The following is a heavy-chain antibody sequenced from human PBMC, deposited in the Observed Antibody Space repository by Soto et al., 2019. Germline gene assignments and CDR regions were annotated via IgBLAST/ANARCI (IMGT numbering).Heavy chain of an antibody. J-gene: IGHJ4*02. D-gene: IGHD6-19*01. Sequence: GWSLRLSCAASGFTFSNAWMNWVRQAPGKGLEWVGRIKSKTDGGTTDYAAPVKGRFTISRDDSKNTLYLQMNSLKTEDTAVYYCTTDTGYSSGWYELGYWGQGTLVTVSS. CDR3: TTDTGYSSGWYELGY. V-gene: IGHV3-15*07. CDR1: GFTFSNAW. CDR2: IKSKTDGGTT.